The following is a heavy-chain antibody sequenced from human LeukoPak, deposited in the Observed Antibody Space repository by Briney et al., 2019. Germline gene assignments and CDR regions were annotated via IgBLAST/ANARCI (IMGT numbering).Heavy chain of an antibody. J-gene: IGHJ4*02. Sequence: SETLSLTCSVSGDSVRTYYWSWIRQPPGKGLEWIGYIYYSGSANYNPSLMSRATISVDTSKNQFSLKLSSVTAADTAVYYCARSYTNLLFFDFWGQGTLVPVSS. CDR1: GDSVRTYY. CDR2: IYYSGSA. CDR3: ARSYTNLLFFDF. V-gene: IGHV4-59*02. D-gene: IGHD3-16*01.